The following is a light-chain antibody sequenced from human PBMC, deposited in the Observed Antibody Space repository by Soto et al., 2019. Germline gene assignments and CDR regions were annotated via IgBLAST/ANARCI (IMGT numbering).Light chain of an antibody. V-gene: IGKV3-20*01. CDR1: QSVDIN. Sequence: TQSPSTLPASVGDRLTITCRASQSVDINLAWYQQKPGQAPRLLIYSASIRATGIPDRFSGSASGTDFTLTINRLAPEDFAVYYCQLYGISPHFGQGTRLEI. CDR2: SAS. CDR3: QLYGISPH. J-gene: IGKJ5*01.